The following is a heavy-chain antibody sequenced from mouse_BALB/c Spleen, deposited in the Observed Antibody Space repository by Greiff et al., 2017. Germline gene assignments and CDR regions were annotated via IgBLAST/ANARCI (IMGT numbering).Heavy chain of an antibody. J-gene: IGHJ4*01. CDR2: IDPANGNT. V-gene: IGHV14-3*02. CDR3: ARSKGYYAMDY. CDR1: GFNIKDTY. Sequence: EVQLQQSGAELVKPGASVKLSCTASGFNIKDTYMHWVKQRPEQGLEWIGRIDPANGNTKYDPKFQGKATITADTSSNTAYLQLSSLTSEDTAVYYLARSKGYYAMDYWGQGTSVTVSS.